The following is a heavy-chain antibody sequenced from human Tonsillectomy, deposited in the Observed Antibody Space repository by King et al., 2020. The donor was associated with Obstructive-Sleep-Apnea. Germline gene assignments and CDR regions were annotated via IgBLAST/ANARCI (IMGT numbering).Heavy chain of an antibody. Sequence: VQLVESGGGLVKPGGSLRLSCAASGFTFSNAWMSWVPQAPGKGLEWGGRIKSKTDGGTTDYAAPVKGRFTISRDDSKNRLYLQMNSLKTEDTAVYYCTTGGKTIWGQGTLVTVSS. V-gene: IGHV3-15*01. J-gene: IGHJ4*02. CDR2: IKSKTDGGTT. CDR3: TTGGKTI. D-gene: IGHD3-3*01. CDR1: GFTFSNAW.